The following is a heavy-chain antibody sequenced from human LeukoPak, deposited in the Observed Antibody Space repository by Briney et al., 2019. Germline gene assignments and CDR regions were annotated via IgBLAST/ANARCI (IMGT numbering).Heavy chain of an antibody. V-gene: IGHV3-9*01. CDR3: AKDSSDTAMVSFDY. CDR2: ISWNSGSI. D-gene: IGHD5-18*01. CDR1: GFTFDDYA. J-gene: IGHJ4*02. Sequence: PGGSLRLSCAASGFTFDDYAMHWVRQAPGKGLEWVSGISWNSGSIGYADSVKGRFTISRDNAKNSLYLQMNSLRAEDTALYYCAKDSSDTAMVSFDYWGQGTLVTVSS.